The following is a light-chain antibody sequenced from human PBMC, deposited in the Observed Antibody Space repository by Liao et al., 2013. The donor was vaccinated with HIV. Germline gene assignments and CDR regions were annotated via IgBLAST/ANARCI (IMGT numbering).Light chain of an antibody. V-gene: IGLV3-1*01. Sequence: SYDLTQPPSVSVSPGQTANITCSGDKLGDKYTCWYQKKPGQSPVLVIYQDTKRPSGIPERFSGSNSGNTATLTISGTQTMDEADYYCQAWDSSTWVFGGGTKLTVL. J-gene: IGLJ3*02. CDR3: QAWDSSTWV. CDR1: KLGDKY. CDR2: QDT.